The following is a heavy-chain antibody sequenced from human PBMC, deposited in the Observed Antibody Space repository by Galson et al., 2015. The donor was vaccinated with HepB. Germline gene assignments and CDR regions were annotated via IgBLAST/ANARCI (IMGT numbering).Heavy chain of an antibody. J-gene: IGHJ4*02. V-gene: IGHV1-46*04. CDR2: INPSGGST. Sequence: SVKVSCKASGYTFTSYYMHWVRQAPGQGLEWMGIINPSGGSTSYAQKLQGRVTMTRDTSTSTVYMELSSLRSEDTAVYYCARAARAWPPDYWGQGTLVTVSS. CDR1: GYTFTSYY. CDR3: ARAARAWPPDY.